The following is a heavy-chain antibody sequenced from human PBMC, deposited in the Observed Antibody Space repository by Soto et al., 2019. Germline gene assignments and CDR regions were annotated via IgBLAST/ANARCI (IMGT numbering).Heavy chain of an antibody. Sequence: QVQLVESGGGVVQPGGSLRLSCVASGFIFSNFGMHWVRQAPGKGLEWVAVISSDEKIKQYADSVRGRFATSRDNYKNTLYLHMTSLRAEDTAIYYCARGLRSVLDYWGQGTQVTVSS. CDR2: ISSDEKIK. D-gene: IGHD6-6*01. V-gene: IGHV3-33*01. CDR1: GFIFSNFG. J-gene: IGHJ4*02. CDR3: ARGLRSVLDY.